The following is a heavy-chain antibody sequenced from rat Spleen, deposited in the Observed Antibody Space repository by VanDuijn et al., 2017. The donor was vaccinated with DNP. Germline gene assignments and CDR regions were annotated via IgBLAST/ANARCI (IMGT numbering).Heavy chain of an antibody. J-gene: IGHJ4*01. CDR2: ISSSSSYI. D-gene: IGHD1-4*01. CDR1: GFTFSNYG. CDR3: ARYGTTRDYAMDA. Sequence: EVQLVESGGGLVQPGRSLKLSCLASGFTFSNYGMNWIRQAPGKGLEWVASISSSSSYIYYADTVKGRFTISRENAKNTLYLQMTSLRSEDTALYYCARYGTTRDYAMDAWGQGTSVTVSS. V-gene: IGHV5-34*01.